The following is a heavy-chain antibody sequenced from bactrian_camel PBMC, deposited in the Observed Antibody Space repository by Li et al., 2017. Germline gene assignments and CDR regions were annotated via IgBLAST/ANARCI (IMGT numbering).Heavy chain of an antibody. CDR3: ATEGVLQGLDY. D-gene: IGHD3*01. CDR1: GFTFSSKW. CDR2: ISGGGGTT. V-gene: IGHV3S1*01. Sequence: HVQLVESGGGLVEPGGPLRLSCAASGFTFSSKWMHWVRQSAGKGLEWMINISGGGGTTYAATSVKGRFTISRDNAKSTVYLQMNSLKREDTAVYYCATEGVLQGLDYWGQGTQVTVS. J-gene: IGHJ4*01.